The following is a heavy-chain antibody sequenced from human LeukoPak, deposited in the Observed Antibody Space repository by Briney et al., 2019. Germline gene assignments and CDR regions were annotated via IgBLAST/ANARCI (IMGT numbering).Heavy chain of an antibody. Sequence: GGSLRLSCAASGFTFDDYAMHWVRQAPGKGLEWVSLISWDGGSTYYADSAKGRFTISRDNIKNSLYLQMNSLRAEDTAFYYCAKDIIGGDYGEGFDYWGQGTLVTVSS. J-gene: IGHJ4*02. CDR2: ISWDGGST. CDR3: AKDIIGGDYGEGFDY. V-gene: IGHV3-43D*03. D-gene: IGHD4-17*01. CDR1: GFTFDDYA.